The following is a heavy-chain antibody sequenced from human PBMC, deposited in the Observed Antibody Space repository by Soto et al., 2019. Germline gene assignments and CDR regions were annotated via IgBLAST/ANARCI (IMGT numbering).Heavy chain of an antibody. D-gene: IGHD5-18*01. Sequence: QVQLVQSGAEVKKPGSSVKVSCKASGGTFSSYTISWVRQAPGQGLEWMGRIIPILGIANYAQKYQGRVTITADKSTSTAYMELSSLRSEDTAVYYCARDSAEMDTDYWGQGTLVTVSS. CDR3: ARDSAEMDTDY. CDR1: GGTFSSYT. J-gene: IGHJ4*02. V-gene: IGHV1-69*08. CDR2: IIPILGIA.